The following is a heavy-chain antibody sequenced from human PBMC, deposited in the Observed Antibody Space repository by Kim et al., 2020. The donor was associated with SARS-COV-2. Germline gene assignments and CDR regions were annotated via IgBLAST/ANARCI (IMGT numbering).Heavy chain of an antibody. CDR1: GGSISSSNW. D-gene: IGHD6-13*01. CDR2: IYHSGST. J-gene: IGHJ4*02. V-gene: IGHV4-4*02. Sequence: SETLSLTCAVSGGSISSSNWWNWVRQPPGKGLEWFGEIYHSGSTNYNPSLKSRVTISVDKSKNQFSLKLSSVTAADTAVYYCVSGIAAAEVDYWGQGTLVTVSS. CDR3: VSGIAAAEVDY.